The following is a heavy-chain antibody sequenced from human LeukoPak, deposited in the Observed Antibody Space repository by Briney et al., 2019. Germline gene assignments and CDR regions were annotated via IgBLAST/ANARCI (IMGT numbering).Heavy chain of an antibody. CDR1: GGSFSGYY. CDR2: INHSGST. D-gene: IGHD6-13*01. CDR3: ARLAVKQQLVRRTSYYYIDV. V-gene: IGHV4-34*01. J-gene: IGHJ6*03. Sequence: PSETLSLTCAVYGGSFSGYYWSWIRQPPGKGLEWIGEINHSGSTNYNPSLKSRVTISVDTSKNQFSLKLSSVTAADTAVYYCARLAVKQQLVRRTSYYYIDVWGKGTTVTISS.